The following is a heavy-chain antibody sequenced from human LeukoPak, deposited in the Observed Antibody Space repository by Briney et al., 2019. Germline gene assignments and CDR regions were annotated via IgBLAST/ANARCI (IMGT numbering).Heavy chain of an antibody. V-gene: IGHV3-7*01. D-gene: IGHD3-22*01. CDR2: IKQDGSEK. CDR3: ARGLNYGGSGYYFDS. J-gene: IGHJ4*02. CDR1: GFTFSSYW. Sequence: GGSLRLSCAASGFTFSSYWMSWVRQAPGKGLEWVANIKQDGSEKYYVDSVKGRFTISRDNAKNSLYLQMNSPRAEDTAVYYCARGLNYGGSGYYFDSWGPGTLVTVSS.